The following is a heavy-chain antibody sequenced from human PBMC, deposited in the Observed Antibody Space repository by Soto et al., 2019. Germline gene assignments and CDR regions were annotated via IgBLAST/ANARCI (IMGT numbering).Heavy chain of an antibody. D-gene: IGHD3-3*01. Sequence: SETLSLTCAVSGGSISSSNWWSWVRQPPGKGLEWIGEIYHSGSTNYNPSLKSRVTISVDKSKNQFSLKLSSVTAADTAVYYCARGNYDFWSGYYPIDYWGQGTLVTASS. CDR3: ARGNYDFWSGYYPIDY. J-gene: IGHJ4*02. CDR2: IYHSGST. CDR1: GGSISSSNW. V-gene: IGHV4-4*02.